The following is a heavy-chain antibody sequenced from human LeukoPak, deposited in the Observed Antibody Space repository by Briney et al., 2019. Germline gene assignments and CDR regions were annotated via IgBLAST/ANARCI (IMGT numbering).Heavy chain of an antibody. Sequence: ASVKVSCKASGGTFSSYAISWVRQAPGQGLEWMGGIIPIFGTANYAQKFQGRVTITTDESTSTAYMELSSLRSEDTAVYYCARGMADKTGTHHFFDYWGQGTLVTVSS. CDR3: ARGMADKTGTHHFFDY. J-gene: IGHJ4*02. CDR1: GGTFSSYA. CDR2: IIPIFGTA. V-gene: IGHV1-69*05. D-gene: IGHD1-7*01.